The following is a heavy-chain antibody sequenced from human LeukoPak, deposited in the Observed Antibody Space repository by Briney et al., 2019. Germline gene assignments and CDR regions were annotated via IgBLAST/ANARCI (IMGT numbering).Heavy chain of an antibody. CDR3: ARVTTDYYDSSGYSDYFDY. Sequence: TLSLTCTVSGGSISSGSYYWSWIRQPAGKGLERIGRIYTSGSTNYNPSLKSRVTISVDTSKNQFSLKLSSVTAADTAVYYCARVTTDYYDSSGYSDYFDYWGQGTLVTVSS. D-gene: IGHD3-22*01. V-gene: IGHV4-61*02. CDR1: GGSISSGSYY. CDR2: IYTSGST. J-gene: IGHJ4*02.